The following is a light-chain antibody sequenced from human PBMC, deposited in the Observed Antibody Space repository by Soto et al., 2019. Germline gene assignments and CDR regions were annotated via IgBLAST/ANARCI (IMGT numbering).Light chain of an antibody. CDR3: QRYGRSPLIT. CDR1: QSVSSSS. CDR2: GVS. V-gene: IGKV3-20*01. Sequence: EIVLTQSPGTLSLSPGERATLSCRASQSVSSSSLAWYQHKPGQAPGLLIYGVSSRANGIPDRFSGSGSGTDFTLTISRLEPQDFAVYYCQRYGRSPLITFGQGTRLEIK. J-gene: IGKJ5*01.